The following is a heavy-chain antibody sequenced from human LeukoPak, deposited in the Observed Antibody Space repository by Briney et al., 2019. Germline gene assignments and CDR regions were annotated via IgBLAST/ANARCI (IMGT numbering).Heavy chain of an antibody. D-gene: IGHD6-13*01. CDR3: ARSKRASSWASSGWFDP. CDR1: GYTFTSYG. Sequence: ASVKVSCKASGYTFTSYGIGWVRQAPGQGLEWMGWISAYNGNTNYAQKLQGRVTMTTDTSTSTAYMELRSLRSDDTAVYYCARSKRASSWASSGWFDPWGQGTLVTVSS. J-gene: IGHJ5*02. CDR2: ISAYNGNT. V-gene: IGHV1-18*01.